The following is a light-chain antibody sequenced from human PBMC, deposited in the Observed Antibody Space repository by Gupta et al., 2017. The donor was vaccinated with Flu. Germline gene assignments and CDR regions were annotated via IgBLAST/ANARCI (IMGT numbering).Light chain of an antibody. CDR2: GAS. CDR1: QSVSSSY. Sequence: VLTQSPGTLSLSPGERATLSSRASQSVSSSYLAWYQQKPGQAPRRLIYGASSRATGIPDRFSGSGSGTDFTLTISRLEPEDFAVYYCQQYGSSPQTFGQGTKVEIK. CDR3: QQYGSSPQT. V-gene: IGKV3-20*01. J-gene: IGKJ1*01.